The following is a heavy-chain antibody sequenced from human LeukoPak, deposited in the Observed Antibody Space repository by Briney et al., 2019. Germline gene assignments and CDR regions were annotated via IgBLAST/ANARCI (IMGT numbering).Heavy chain of an antibody. CDR3: ARDNSYGHGGVDY. D-gene: IGHD5-18*01. J-gene: IGHJ4*02. CDR2: ISWNSGSI. Sequence: PGRSLRLSCAASGFTFDDYAMHWVRQAPGKGLEWVSGISWNSGSIGYADSVKGRFTISRDNAKNSLYLQMNSLRAEDTAVYYCARDNSYGHGGVDYWGQGTLVTVSS. V-gene: IGHV3-9*01. CDR1: GFTFDDYA.